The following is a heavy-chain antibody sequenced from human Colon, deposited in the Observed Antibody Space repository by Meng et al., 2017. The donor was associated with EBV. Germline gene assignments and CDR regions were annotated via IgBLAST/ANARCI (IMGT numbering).Heavy chain of an antibody. D-gene: IGHD5-18*01. V-gene: IGHV4-4*02. J-gene: IGHJ4*02. CDR3: ARGGYYSFDY. CDR2: IYHSGST. CDR1: GGSISSFFW. Sequence: GSGPGRVKPSETLFRTCAGSGGSISSFFWWTGVRQSPGKGVEWIGEIYHSGSTNYNLSLKSRVTISIDKSKNQFSLKLTSVTAADTAVYYCARGGYYSFDYWGQRTLVTVSS.